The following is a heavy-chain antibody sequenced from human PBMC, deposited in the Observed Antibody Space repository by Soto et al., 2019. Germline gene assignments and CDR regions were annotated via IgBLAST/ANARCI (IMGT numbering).Heavy chain of an antibody. CDR1: GYSIRNGYY. CDR3: ARVGPYCGGDCYSPPP. J-gene: IGHJ5*02. D-gene: IGHD2-21*02. CDR2: IYHSGST. Sequence: PSETLSLTCTVPGYSIRNGYYWGWIRQPPGKGLEWIGTIYHSGSTYYNPSLKSRVTISVDASENHFSLKLSSVNAADTAVYYCARVGPYCGGDCYSPPPWGQGTLVTVSS. V-gene: IGHV4-38-2*02.